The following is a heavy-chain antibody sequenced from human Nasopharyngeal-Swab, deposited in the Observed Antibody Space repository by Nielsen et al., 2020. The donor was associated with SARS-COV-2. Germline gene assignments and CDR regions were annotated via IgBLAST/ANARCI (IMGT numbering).Heavy chain of an antibody. CDR2: IYYSGNT. CDR3: MREARPDDFWSDYYGYFYYGMDV. Sequence: SETLSLTCTVSDGSISIRSYYWGWIRQAPGMGLEWIGSIYYSGNTHYNPSLKSRVTISVDTSKNQFSLKVRSVTAADTAVYYCMREARPDDFWSDYYGYFYYGMDVWGQGTTVTVSS. D-gene: IGHD3-3*01. CDR1: DGSISIRSYY. J-gene: IGHJ6*02. V-gene: IGHV4-39*07.